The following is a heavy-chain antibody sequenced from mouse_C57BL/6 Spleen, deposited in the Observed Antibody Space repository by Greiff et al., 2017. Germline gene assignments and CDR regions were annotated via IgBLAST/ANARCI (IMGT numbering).Heavy chain of an antibody. CDR2: IHPSDSDT. CDR3: AIGNYYGSSPGY. V-gene: IGHV1-74*01. J-gene: IGHJ2*01. CDR1: GYTFTSYW. Sequence: VQLKQPGAELVKPGASVKVSCKASGYTFTSYWMHWVKQRPGQGLEWIGRIHPSDSDTNYNQKFKGKATLTVDKSSSTAYMQRSSLTSEDSAVYYCAIGNYYGSSPGYWGQGTTLTVAS. D-gene: IGHD1-1*01.